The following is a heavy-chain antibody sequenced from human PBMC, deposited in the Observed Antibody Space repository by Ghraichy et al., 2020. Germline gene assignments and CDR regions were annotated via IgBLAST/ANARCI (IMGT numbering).Heavy chain of an antibody. J-gene: IGHJ4*02. CDR2: IYYSGST. CDR3: ARDLYYDSKEGANLDY. CDR1: GGSVSNTNHC. Sequence: SQTLSLTCTVSGGSVSNTNHCWGWIRQPPGKGPEWIGCIYYSGSTYYNPSLKSRVTISLDTSRTQFSLKLSSVTAADTAVYYCARDLYYDSKEGANLDYWGQGTLVTVSS. V-gene: IGHV4-39*07. D-gene: IGHD3-16*01.